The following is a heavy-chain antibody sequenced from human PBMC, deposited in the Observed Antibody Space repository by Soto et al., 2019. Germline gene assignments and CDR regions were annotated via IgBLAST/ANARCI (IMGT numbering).Heavy chain of an antibody. CDR3: ARFNPKITIFGVELPAYMDV. CDR2: ISSSSSTI. V-gene: IGHV3-48*01. J-gene: IGHJ6*03. CDR1: GFTFSSYS. D-gene: IGHD3-3*01. Sequence: GGSLRLSCAASGFTFSSYSMNWVRQAPGKGLEWVSYISSSSSTIYYADSVKGRFTISRDNAKNPLYLQMNSLRAEDKAEYYCARFNPKITIFGVELPAYMDVRGKGTTVTVSS.